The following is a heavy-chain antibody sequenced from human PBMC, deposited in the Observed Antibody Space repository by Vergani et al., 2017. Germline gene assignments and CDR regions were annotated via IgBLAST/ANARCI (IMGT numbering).Heavy chain of an antibody. V-gene: IGHV4-31*03. CDR1: GGSISSGGYY. D-gene: IGHD3-22*01. J-gene: IGHJ4*02. Sequence: QVQLQQWGAGLLKPSQTLSLTCTVSGGSISSGGYYWSWIRQHPGKGLEWIGYIYYSGSTYYNPSLKSRVTISVDTSKNQFSLKLSSVTAADTAVYYCARISNYDSSDYWGQGTLVTVSS. CDR2: IYYSGST. CDR3: ARISNYDSSDY.